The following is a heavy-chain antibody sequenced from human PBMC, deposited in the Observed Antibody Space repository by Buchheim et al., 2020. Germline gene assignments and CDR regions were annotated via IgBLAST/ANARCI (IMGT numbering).Heavy chain of an antibody. CDR1: GFSLSTSGMC. V-gene: IGHV2-70*01. J-gene: IGHJ4*02. D-gene: IGHD3-3*01. Sequence: QVTLRESGPALVKPTQTLTLTCTFSGFSLSTSGMCVSWIRQPPGKALEWLALIDWDDDKYYSTSLKTRLTISKDTSKNQVVLTMTNMDPVDTATYYCARSTYTYYDFWSGYYTLSYFDHWGQGTL. CDR3: ARSTYTYYDFWSGYYTLSYFDH. CDR2: IDWDDDK.